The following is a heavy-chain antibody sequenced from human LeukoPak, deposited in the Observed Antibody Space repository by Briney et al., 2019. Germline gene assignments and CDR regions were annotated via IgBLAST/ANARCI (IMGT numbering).Heavy chain of an antibody. CDR3: ARTPRENCMDV. CDR2: IYYSGST. J-gene: IGHJ6*03. V-gene: IGHV4-59*01. Sequence: PSETLSLTCTVSGGSISSYYWSWIRQPPGKGLEWIGYIYYSGSTNYNPSLKSRVTISVDTSKNQFSLKLSSVTAADTAVYYCARTPRENCMDVWGKGTTVTVSS. CDR1: GGSISSYY.